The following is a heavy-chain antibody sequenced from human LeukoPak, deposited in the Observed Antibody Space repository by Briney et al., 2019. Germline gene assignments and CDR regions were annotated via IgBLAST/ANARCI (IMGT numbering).Heavy chain of an antibody. D-gene: IGHD3-10*01. Sequence: ASVKVSCKASGVTFSDYPISWVRQAPGQGPEWMGGIVPRLGTADYAQLSQGRVTITADMSTTTAYMELSSLRSDDTAIYYCAGGYGSGVMSPYGLDDWGTGTTVIVSS. CDR1: GVTFSDYP. CDR3: AGGYGSGVMSPYGLDD. CDR2: IVPRLGTA. J-gene: IGHJ6*04. V-gene: IGHV1-69*06.